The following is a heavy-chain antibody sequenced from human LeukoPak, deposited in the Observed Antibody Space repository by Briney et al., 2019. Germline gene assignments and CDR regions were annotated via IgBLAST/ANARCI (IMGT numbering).Heavy chain of an antibody. D-gene: IGHD2-2*01. Sequence: SETLSLTCAVYGGSFSGYYWSWIRQPPGKGGEWIGEINHSGSTNYNPSLNTRVTISVDTSKNQFSLKLSSVTAADTAVYYRASGVVPAANWGQGTLVTVSS. V-gene: IGHV4-34*01. CDR2: INHSGST. J-gene: IGHJ4*02. CDR3: ASGVVPAAN. CDR1: GGSFSGYY.